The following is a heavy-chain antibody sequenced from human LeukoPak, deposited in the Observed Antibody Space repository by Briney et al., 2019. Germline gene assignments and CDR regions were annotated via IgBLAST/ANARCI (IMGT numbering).Heavy chain of an antibody. CDR1: GFTLSSYS. J-gene: IGHJ4*02. V-gene: IGHV3-21*01. D-gene: IGHD6-13*01. CDR3: ARLGSSWQLDY. CDR2: ISSSSSYI. Sequence: PGGSLRLSCAASGFTLSSYSMNWVRQAPGKGLEWVSSISSSSSYIYYADSVKGRFTISRDNAKNSLYLQMNNLRAEDTAVYYCARLGSSWQLDYWGQGTLVTVSS.